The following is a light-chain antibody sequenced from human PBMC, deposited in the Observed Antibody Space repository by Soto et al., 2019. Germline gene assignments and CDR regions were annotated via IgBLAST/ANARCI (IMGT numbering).Light chain of an antibody. V-gene: IGKV1-17*01. J-gene: IGKJ1*01. CDR1: QGIRHD. CDR3: LQNNRYPVT. Sequence: IQMKQSPSSLSASVGDRVTITCRASQGIRHDLAWYQQKPGKAPKRLIYTASSLQSGVPPRFRGSVYETEGNITISSLQTEDGETYYGLQNNRYPVTFGQGTKVDIK. CDR2: TAS.